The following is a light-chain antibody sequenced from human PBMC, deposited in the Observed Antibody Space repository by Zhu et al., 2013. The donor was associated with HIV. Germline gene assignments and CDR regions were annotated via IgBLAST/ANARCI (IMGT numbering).Light chain of an antibody. J-gene: IGKJ3*01. CDR3: QQYDTWPLLT. CDR2: GAS. Sequence: EVAMTQSPATLSVSPGQTVTLSCRASQAVGSNLAWYQQRPGQSPRLLISGASTRAXGMPARFSGSGSGTEFALTISSLQSDDFAVYYCQQYDTWPLLTFGPGTKL. V-gene: IGKV3-15*01. CDR1: QAVGSN.